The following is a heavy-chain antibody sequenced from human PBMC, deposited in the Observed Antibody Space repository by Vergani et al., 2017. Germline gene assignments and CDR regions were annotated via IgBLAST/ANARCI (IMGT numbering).Heavy chain of an antibody. Sequence: EVQLVESGGGLVQPGGSLRLSCAASGFTFSSYDMHWVRQATGKGLEWVSAIGTAGDTYYPGSVKGRFTISRENAKNSLYLQMNSLRAEDTAVYYCARDGMYYDSSGHDAFDIWGQGTMVTVSS. CDR2: IGTAGDT. CDR1: GFTFSSYD. V-gene: IGHV3-13*04. J-gene: IGHJ3*02. D-gene: IGHD3-22*01. CDR3: ARDGMYYDSSGHDAFDI.